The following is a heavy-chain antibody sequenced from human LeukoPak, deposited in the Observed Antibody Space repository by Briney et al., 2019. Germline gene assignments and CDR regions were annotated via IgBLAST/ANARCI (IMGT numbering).Heavy chain of an antibody. V-gene: IGHV4-59*01. D-gene: IGHD6-19*01. CDR3: ARVRYTSGFYFFDS. CDR1: GVSISNYY. J-gene: IGHJ4*02. Sequence: SETLSLTCTVSGVSISNYYWSWIRQPPGKGLEWIGYIYYSGSTNYNPSLKSRVSISADMSKNQFSLKLSSVTAADTAVYYCARVRYTSGFYFFDSWGQGTLVTVSS. CDR2: IYYSGST.